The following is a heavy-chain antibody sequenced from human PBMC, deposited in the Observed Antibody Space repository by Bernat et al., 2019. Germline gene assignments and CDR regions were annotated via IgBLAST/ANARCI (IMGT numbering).Heavy chain of an antibody. J-gene: IGHJ3*02. Sequence: QVQLVESGGGVVQPGRSLRLSCAASGFTFSSYGMHWVRQAPGKGLEWVAVIWYDGSNKYYADSVKGRFTISRDNSKNTLYLQMNSLRAEDTAVYSCAREYYYDSSGYSPQGAFDIWGQGTLVTVSS. CDR2: IWYDGSNK. CDR1: GFTFSSYG. D-gene: IGHD3-22*01. CDR3: AREYYYDSSGYSPQGAFDI. V-gene: IGHV3-33*01.